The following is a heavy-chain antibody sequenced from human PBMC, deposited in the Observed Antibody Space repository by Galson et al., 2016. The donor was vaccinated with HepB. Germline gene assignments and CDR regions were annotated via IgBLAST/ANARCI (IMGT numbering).Heavy chain of an antibody. Sequence: LSLTCSVSGGTMRSGDYYWDWLRQPPGQGLEWIGQILHSGRVNYTPSLGSRVTISIDRSNNHFSLRLTSVTAADTALYYCARQRRGGPSDYWGRGTLVIVSS. D-gene: IGHD5-24*01. V-gene: IGHV4-61*05. CDR1: GGTMRSGDYY. CDR3: ARQRRGGPSDY. J-gene: IGHJ4*02. CDR2: ILHSGRV.